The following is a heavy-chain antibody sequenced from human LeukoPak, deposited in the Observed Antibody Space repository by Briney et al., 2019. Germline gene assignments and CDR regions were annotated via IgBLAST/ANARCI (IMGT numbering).Heavy chain of an antibody. CDR1: GFIFSSYA. CDR3: ARGGSNYGPPYYYGMDV. V-gene: IGHV4-34*01. J-gene: IGHJ6*02. D-gene: IGHD3-10*01. CDR2: INHSVST. Sequence: GSLRLSCTASGFIFSSYAMSWIRQPPGKGLEWIGEINHSVSTNYNPSLKSRVTISVDTSKNQFSLKLTSVTAADTAVYYCARGGSNYGPPYYYGMDVWGQGTTVTVSS.